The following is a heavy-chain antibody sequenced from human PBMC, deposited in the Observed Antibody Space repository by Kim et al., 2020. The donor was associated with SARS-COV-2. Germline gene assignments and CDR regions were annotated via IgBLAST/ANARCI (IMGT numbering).Heavy chain of an antibody. Sequence: SETLSLTCAVYGGSFSGYYWSWIRQPPGKGLEWIGEINHSGSTNYNPSLKSRVTISVDTSKNQFSLKLSSVTAADTAVYYCARVQWLRLVFDYWGQGTLVTVSS. D-gene: IGHD5-12*01. J-gene: IGHJ4*02. CDR1: GGSFSGYY. V-gene: IGHV4-34*01. CDR3: ARVQWLRLVFDY. CDR2: INHSGST.